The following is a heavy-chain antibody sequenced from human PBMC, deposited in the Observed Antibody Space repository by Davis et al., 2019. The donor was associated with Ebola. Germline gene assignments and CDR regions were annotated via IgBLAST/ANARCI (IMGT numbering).Heavy chain of an antibody. CDR1: GYTFTGYY. CDR3: ARGDSVQQLVLYYYGMDV. V-gene: IGHV1-2*06. CDR2: INPNSGGT. J-gene: IGHJ6*04. Sequence: AASVKVSCKASGYTFTGYYMHWVRQAPGQGLEWMGRINPNSGGTNYAQKFQGRVTMTRDTSISTAYMEQSRLRSDDTAVYYCARGDSVQQLVLYYYGMDVWGKGTTVTVSS. D-gene: IGHD6-13*01.